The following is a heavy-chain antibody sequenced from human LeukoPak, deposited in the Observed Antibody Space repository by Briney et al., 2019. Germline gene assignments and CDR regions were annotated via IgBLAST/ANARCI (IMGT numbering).Heavy chain of an antibody. CDR3: ARDFEGVHRTTNSYTYYYYMDV. Sequence: GGSLRLSCAASGFTVSDNYMTWVRQAPGKGLEWVSIIYGGSTYYADSVKGRFTISRDNSKNTVYLQMNSLRAEDTAVYYCARDFEGVHRTTNSYTYYYYMDVWGKGTPVIVSS. CDR2: IYGGST. J-gene: IGHJ6*03. D-gene: IGHD2/OR15-2a*01. V-gene: IGHV3-53*01. CDR1: GFTVSDNY.